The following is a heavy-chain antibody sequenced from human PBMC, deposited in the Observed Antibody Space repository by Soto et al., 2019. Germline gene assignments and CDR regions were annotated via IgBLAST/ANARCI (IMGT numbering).Heavy chain of an antibody. CDR3: AKDPNAWYADYYYGMDV. Sequence: GESLRLSCAASGFTFSSYAMSWVRQAPGKGLEWVSAISGSGGSTYYADSVKGRFTISRDNSKNTLYLQMNSLRAEDTAVYYCAKDPNAWYADYYYGMDVWGQGTTVTVSS. J-gene: IGHJ6*02. CDR2: ISGSGGST. V-gene: IGHV3-23*01. CDR1: GFTFSSYA. D-gene: IGHD6-13*01.